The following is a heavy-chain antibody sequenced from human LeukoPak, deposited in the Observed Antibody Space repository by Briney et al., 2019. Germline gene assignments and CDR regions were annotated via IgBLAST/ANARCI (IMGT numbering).Heavy chain of an antibody. CDR2: IYSGGST. V-gene: IGHV3-53*05. D-gene: IGHD3-10*01. CDR3: ARLVGYGSGSYGDAFDI. Sequence: GSLRLSCAASGFTVSSNYMSWVRQAPGKGLEWVSVIYSGGSTYYADSVKGRFTISRDNSKNTLYLQMNSLRAEDTAVYYCARLVGYGSGSYGDAFDIWGQGTMVTVSS. J-gene: IGHJ3*02. CDR1: GFTVSSNY.